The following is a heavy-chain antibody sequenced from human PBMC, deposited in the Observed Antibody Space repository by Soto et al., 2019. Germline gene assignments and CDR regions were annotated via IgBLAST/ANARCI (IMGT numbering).Heavy chain of an antibody. CDR2: VSPPFRTS. CDR1: GVSFNNNG. V-gene: IGHV1-69*01. D-gene: IGHD3-10*01. CDR3: ARVLYYGSGSYSPYGMDV. Sequence: QVQLVQSGAEVKKPGSSVKVFCKTSGVSFNNNGIGWVRQAPGHGLEWMGGVSPPFRTSNYAGKFQGRISITADASTGTVNMELSSLTSEDTAQYYCARVLYYGSGSYSPYGMDVWGQGTTVTVSS. J-gene: IGHJ6*02.